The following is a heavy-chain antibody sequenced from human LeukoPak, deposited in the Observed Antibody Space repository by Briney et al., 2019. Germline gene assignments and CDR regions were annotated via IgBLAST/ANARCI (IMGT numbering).Heavy chain of an antibody. Sequence: GGSLRLSCAASGFTFDDYSMHWVRQAPGKGLEWVSVISWDGDKTYYADSVKGRFTISRDNSKNSLFLQMNTLRTEDTALYYCAKARRRSAMIVALDYWGQGTLVTVSS. CDR2: ISWDGDKT. V-gene: IGHV3-43*01. CDR3: AKARRRSAMIVALDY. CDR1: GFTFDDYS. D-gene: IGHD3-22*01. J-gene: IGHJ4*02.